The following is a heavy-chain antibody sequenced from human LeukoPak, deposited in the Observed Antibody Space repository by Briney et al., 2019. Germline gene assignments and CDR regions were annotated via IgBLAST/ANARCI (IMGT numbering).Heavy chain of an antibody. Sequence: GGSLRLSCAASGFTFNIYAMTWVRQAPGKGLEWVSAISGSGGSTYCADSVKGRFTISRDNSKNTLFLQMNSLRAEDTAVYYCAKEISYSSGWYDYWGQGTLVTVSS. CDR2: ISGSGGST. CDR3: AKEISYSSGWYDY. CDR1: GFTFNIYA. V-gene: IGHV3-23*01. J-gene: IGHJ4*02. D-gene: IGHD6-19*01.